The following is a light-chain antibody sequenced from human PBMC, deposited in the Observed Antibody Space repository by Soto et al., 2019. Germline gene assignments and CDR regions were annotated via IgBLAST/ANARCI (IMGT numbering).Light chain of an antibody. Sequence: DIPVTQSPSTLSASVGDRVTINCRASQNINELLAWYQQKSGKAPKVLSYKASSLESGVPSRFSGSGSGTEFTLTISSLQTEDFATYYCQQYGANSPWTFGQGTKVEIK. J-gene: IGKJ1*01. CDR3: QQYGANSPWT. CDR1: QNINEL. CDR2: KAS. V-gene: IGKV1-5*03.